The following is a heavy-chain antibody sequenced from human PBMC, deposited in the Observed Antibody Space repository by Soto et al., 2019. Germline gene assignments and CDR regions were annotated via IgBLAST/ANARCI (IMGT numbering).Heavy chain of an antibody. CDR2: IIPMFGTA. CDR1: GDTFSSYA. V-gene: IGHV1-69*01. D-gene: IGHD3-22*01. CDR3: ARVGPAHYYDSSGYYSPLDY. J-gene: IGHJ4*02. Sequence: QVQLVQSGAEVKKPGSSVKVSCKASGDTFSSYAINWVRQAPGQGLEWMGWIIPMFGTANYAQKFKGRVTITAGESTSKVYMELSSLRSEDTAVYYCARVGPAHYYDSSGYYSPLDYWVQGTLVTVSS.